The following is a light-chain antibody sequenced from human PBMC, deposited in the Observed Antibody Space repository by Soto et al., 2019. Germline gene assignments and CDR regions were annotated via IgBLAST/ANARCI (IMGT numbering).Light chain of an antibody. J-gene: IGKJ1*01. V-gene: IGKV1-39*01. CDR2: AAS. Sequence: DIQMTQSPSSLSASVGDRVTISCRASQSISTYLNWYQQKPGKAPQLLIYAASTVQTGVPPRFSGSGSGTDFTLTISSLRLDDIATYFCQQSYSAPPWTFGQGTKVEIK. CDR3: QQSYSAPPWT. CDR1: QSISTY.